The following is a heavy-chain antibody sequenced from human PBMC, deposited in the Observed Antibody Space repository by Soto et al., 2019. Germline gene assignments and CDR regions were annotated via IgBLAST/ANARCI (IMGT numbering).Heavy chain of an antibody. CDR2: IYYSGST. Sequence: PSETLSLTCTVSGGSISSGGYYWSWIRQHPGKGLEWIGYIYYSGSTYYNPSLKSRVTISVDTSKNQFSLKLSSVTAADTAVYYCARKPRSRVVAADSSGYTAFDIWGQGTMVTVSS. V-gene: IGHV4-31*03. CDR1: GGSISSGGYY. D-gene: IGHD3-22*01. J-gene: IGHJ3*02. CDR3: ARKPRSRVVAADSSGYTAFDI.